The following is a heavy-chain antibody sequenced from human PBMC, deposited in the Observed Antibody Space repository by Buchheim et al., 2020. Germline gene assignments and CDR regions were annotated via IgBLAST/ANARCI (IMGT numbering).Heavy chain of an antibody. CDR2: INEDGSFT. CDR3: ARDLSGSQDY. CDR1: GFTLRTYW. J-gene: IGHJ4*02. D-gene: IGHD1-26*01. Sequence: EVQLEESGGGLVQPGGSLRLSCAASGFTLRTYWMHWVRQAPGKGLEWVSRINEDGSFTNYADSVKGRFTISRDNAENTLYLQSTSLRVEDTAMYYCARDLSGSQDYWGQGTL. V-gene: IGHV3-74*01.